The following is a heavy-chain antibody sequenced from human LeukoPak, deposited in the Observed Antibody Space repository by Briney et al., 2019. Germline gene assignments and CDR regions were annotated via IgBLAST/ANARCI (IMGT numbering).Heavy chain of an antibody. CDR1: GFTVSYNY. J-gene: IGHJ4*02. CDR3: ASTPPRYLGYFDY. V-gene: IGHV3-53*01. Sequence: TGGSLRLSCAASGFTVSYNYMSWVRPAPGKGLEWVSVIYSGGSTYYADSVKGRFTISRDNSKNTLYFQMNSLRAEDTAVYYCASTPPRYLGYFDYWGQGTLVTVSS. D-gene: IGHD3-9*01. CDR2: IYSGGST.